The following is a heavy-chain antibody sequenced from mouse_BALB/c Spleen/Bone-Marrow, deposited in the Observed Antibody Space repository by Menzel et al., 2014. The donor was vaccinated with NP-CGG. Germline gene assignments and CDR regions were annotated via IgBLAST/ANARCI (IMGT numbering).Heavy chain of an antibody. D-gene: IGHD1-1*01. CDR3: ARVYNYGPMDY. CDR2: IWCGGSK. Sequence: QVQLQQSGPGLVQPSQSLSITCTVSGFSLTSYGVHWVRQSPGKGLEWLGVIWCGGSKDYNAVFISRLSISKDNSKSQVFFKMNSLQANDTAIYYCARVYNYGPMDYWGQRTSVTVSS. V-gene: IGHV2-2*02. J-gene: IGHJ4*01. CDR1: GFSLTSYG.